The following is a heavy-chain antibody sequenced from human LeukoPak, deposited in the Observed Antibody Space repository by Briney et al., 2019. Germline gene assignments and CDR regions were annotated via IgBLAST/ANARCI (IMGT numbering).Heavy chain of an antibody. CDR1: GGTFSSYA. CDR2: IIPIFGTA. J-gene: IGHJ4*02. V-gene: IGHV1-69*13. CDR3: ATSSYYDSSGYPIPLDY. D-gene: IGHD3-22*01. Sequence: GASVKVSCKASGGTFSSYAISWVRQAPGQGLEWMGGIIPIFGTANYAQKFQGRVTITADESTSTAYMELSSLRSEDTAVYYCATSSYYDSSGYPIPLDYWGQGTLVTVSS.